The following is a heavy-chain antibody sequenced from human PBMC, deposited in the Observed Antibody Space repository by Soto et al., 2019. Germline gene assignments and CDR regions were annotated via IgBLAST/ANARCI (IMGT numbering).Heavy chain of an antibody. CDR2: IFSSGST. CDR1: GGSINTFY. D-gene: IGHD5-12*01. J-gene: IGHJ4*02. V-gene: IGHV4-4*07. CDR3: AREGSYSAYNFAHGIQLWSFDF. Sequence: SETLSLTCTVSGGSINTFYWSWVRQPAGKGLEWIGRIFSSGSTIFNPSRESRGAMSVDTSKNNFTLNLSYVTAADMAVYYCAREGSYSAYNFAHGIQLWSFDFWGQGALVTVSS.